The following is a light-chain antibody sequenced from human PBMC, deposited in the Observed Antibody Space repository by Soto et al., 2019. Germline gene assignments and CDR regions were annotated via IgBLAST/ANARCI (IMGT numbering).Light chain of an antibody. CDR1: SSNIGGNS. CDR3: GSWDSRLSAYV. Sequence: QSVLTQPPSVSAAPGQKVTISCSGSSSNIGGNSVSWYQQLPGTAPKLLIYDDNKRPSGIPDRFSGSKSGTSATLGITGFQTGDEADYYCGSWDSRLSAYVFATGTKANVL. V-gene: IGLV1-51*01. CDR2: DDN. J-gene: IGLJ1*01.